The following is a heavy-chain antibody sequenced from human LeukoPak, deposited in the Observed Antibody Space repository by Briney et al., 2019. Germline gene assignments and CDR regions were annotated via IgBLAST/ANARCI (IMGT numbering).Heavy chain of an antibody. D-gene: IGHD6-13*01. J-gene: IGHJ3*02. Sequence: PSETLSLTCSVSGGSISSYYWSWLRHPRGEGLEGLGYMYYSGSTNYNPSLKGRVSISVNTSKNQFSLKLSSVTAADTAVYYCAGGYGSSWYFGAFDIWGQGTMVTVSS. CDR1: GGSISSYY. CDR2: MYYSGST. CDR3: AGGYGSSWYFGAFDI. V-gene: IGHV4-59*13.